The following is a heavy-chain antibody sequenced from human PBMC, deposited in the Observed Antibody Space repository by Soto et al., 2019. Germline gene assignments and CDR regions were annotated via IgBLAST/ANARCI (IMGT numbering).Heavy chain of an antibody. V-gene: IGHV3-21*01. CDR3: ARDPYSSSWYSPYYFDY. Sequence: PGGSLRLSCAASGFTFSSYSMNWVRQAPGKGLEWVSSISSSSSYIYYADSVKGRFTISRDNAKNSLYLQMNSLRAEDTAVYYCARDPYSSSWYSPYYFDYWGQGTLVTVSS. CDR2: ISSSSSYI. J-gene: IGHJ4*02. D-gene: IGHD6-13*01. CDR1: GFTFSSYS.